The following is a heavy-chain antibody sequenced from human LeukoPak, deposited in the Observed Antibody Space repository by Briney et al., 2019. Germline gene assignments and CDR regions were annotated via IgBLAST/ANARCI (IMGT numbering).Heavy chain of an antibody. Sequence: GGSLRLSCAASGFTFSSYWMSWVRPAPGKGLEWVANIKQDGSEKYYVDSVKGRFTISRDNAKNSLYLQMNSLRAEDTAVYYCAKGGIHCSGGSCYYNYWGQGTLVTVSS. CDR3: AKGGIHCSGGSCYYNY. CDR2: IKQDGSEK. J-gene: IGHJ4*02. CDR1: GFTFSSYW. V-gene: IGHV3-7*03. D-gene: IGHD2-15*01.